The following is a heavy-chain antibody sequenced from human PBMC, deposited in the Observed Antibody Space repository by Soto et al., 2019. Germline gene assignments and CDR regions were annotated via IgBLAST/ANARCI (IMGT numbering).Heavy chain of an antibody. V-gene: IGHV4-59*01. CDR1: YDFINRNY. Sequence: SETLSLTCTGSYDFINRNYWNWIRQPPSKGLEWIGYIHNSGSTNQNPSLKSRVTISIDTSKNQFSLTLTSVTAADTAVYYCARGRPVTASFYFDYWGPGALVTVSS. J-gene: IGHJ4*01. D-gene: IGHD2-21*02. CDR2: IHNSGST. CDR3: ARGRPVTASFYFDY.